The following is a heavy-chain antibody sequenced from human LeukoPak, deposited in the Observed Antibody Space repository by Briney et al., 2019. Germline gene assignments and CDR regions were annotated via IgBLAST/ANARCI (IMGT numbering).Heavy chain of an antibody. D-gene: IGHD6-13*01. CDR2: INHSGST. CDR1: GGSFSGYY. V-gene: IGHV4-34*01. CDR3: AREPTGIAAADHAFDI. J-gene: IGHJ3*02. Sequence: SETLSLTCAVYGGSFSGYYWSWIRQPPGKGLEWIGEINHSGSTNYNPSLKSRVTISVDTSKNQFSLKLSSVTAADTAVYYCAREPTGIAAADHAFDIWGQGTMVTVSS.